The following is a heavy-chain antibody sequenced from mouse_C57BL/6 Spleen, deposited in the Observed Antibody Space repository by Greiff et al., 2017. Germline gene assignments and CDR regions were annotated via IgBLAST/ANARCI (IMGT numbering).Heavy chain of an antibody. J-gene: IGHJ2*01. CDR3: ARGVTTVVVDY. CDR2: ISYDGSN. V-gene: IGHV3-6*01. D-gene: IGHD1-1*01. CDR1: GYSITSGYY. Sequence: VQLKESGPGLVKPSQSLSLTCSVTGYSITSGYYWNWIRQFPGNKLEWMSYISYDGSNNYKPSLKNRISITRDTSKNQFFLKLNSVTTEDTATYYCARGVTTVVVDYWGQGTTLTVSS.